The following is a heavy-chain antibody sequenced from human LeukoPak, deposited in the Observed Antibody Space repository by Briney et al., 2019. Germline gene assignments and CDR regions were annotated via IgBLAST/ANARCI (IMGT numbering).Heavy chain of an antibody. CDR1: GGSFSGYY. Sequence: SETLSLTCAVYGGSFSGYYWSWIRQPPGKGLEWIGEINHSGSTNYNPSLKSRVTISVDTSKNQFSLKLSSVTAADTAVYYCARGRSNRDYYYYYMDVWGKGTTVTVSS. J-gene: IGHJ6*03. D-gene: IGHD5-24*01. CDR3: ARGRSNRDYYYYYMDV. CDR2: INHSGST. V-gene: IGHV4-34*01.